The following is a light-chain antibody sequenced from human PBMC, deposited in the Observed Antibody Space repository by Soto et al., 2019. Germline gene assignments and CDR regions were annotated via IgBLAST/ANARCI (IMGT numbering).Light chain of an antibody. CDR1: RSDVGAYNY. V-gene: IGLV2-14*01. CDR3: SSFTRRFTFV. Sequence: QAVLTQPASVTGSPGQSIAISCTGTRSDVGAYNYVSWYQQHPGKAPKLMISEVTNRPSGVSDRFSGSKSGNTASLTISVLQTEDGADYYCSSFTRRFTFVFGTWTKVTVL. CDR2: EVT. J-gene: IGLJ1*01.